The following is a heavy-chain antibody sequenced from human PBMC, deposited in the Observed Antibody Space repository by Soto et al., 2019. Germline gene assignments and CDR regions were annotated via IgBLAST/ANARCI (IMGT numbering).Heavy chain of an antibody. Sequence: ASVKVSCKASGYTFTSYGISWVRQSPGQGLEWMGWISAYNGNTNYAQKLQGRVTMTTDTSTSTAYMELRSLRSDDTAVYYCARDQDDFWSGYYYYYMDVWGKGTTVTVSS. D-gene: IGHD3-3*01. CDR3: ARDQDDFWSGYYYYYMDV. J-gene: IGHJ6*03. CDR1: GYTFTSYG. CDR2: ISAYNGNT. V-gene: IGHV1-18*01.